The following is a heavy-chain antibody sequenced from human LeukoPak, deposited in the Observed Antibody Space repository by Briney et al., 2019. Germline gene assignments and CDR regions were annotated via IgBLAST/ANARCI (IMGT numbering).Heavy chain of an antibody. CDR2: ITGDGSST. V-gene: IGHV3-74*01. Sequence: GGSLRLSCAASGFTFSGYWMHWVRQAPGKGLVWVSRITGDGSSTTYADSVKGRFTISRDNTKNTVFLQVISLRAEDTAVYYCARDTGWYFDLWGRGTLVTVSS. J-gene: IGHJ2*01. CDR3: ARDTGWYFDL. D-gene: IGHD4-17*01. CDR1: GFTFSGYW.